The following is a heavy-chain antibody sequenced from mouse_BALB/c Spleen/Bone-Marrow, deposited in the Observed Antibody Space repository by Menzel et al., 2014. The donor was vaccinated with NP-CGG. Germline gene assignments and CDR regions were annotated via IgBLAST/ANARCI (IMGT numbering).Heavy chain of an antibody. V-gene: IGHV4-1*02. Sequence: VQVVESGGGLVQPGGSLKLSCAASGFDFSRYWMTWVRQAPGKGLEWIGEINPASSTINYTPSLKDKFIISRDNAKNTLYLQMSKVRSEDTALYYCAKNYYYGYVAYWGQGTLVTVSA. CDR3: AKNYYYGYVAY. CDR2: INPASSTI. J-gene: IGHJ3*01. CDR1: GFDFSRYW. D-gene: IGHD1-2*01.